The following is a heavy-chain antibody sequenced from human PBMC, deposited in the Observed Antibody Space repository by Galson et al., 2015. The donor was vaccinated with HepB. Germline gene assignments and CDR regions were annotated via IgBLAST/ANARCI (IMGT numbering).Heavy chain of an antibody. CDR2: LSSHGDNV. CDR3: ARTFYFDY. D-gene: IGHD3-16*01. V-gene: IGHV3-30*04. J-gene: IGHJ4*02. Sequence: SLRLSCAASGFTFSSYAMNWVRQAPGKGLEWVAVLSSHGDNVYYADSVKGRFTISRDSSENTVYLQMHSLRVEDTAVYYCARTFYFDYWGQGTLVTVSS. CDR1: GFTFSSYA.